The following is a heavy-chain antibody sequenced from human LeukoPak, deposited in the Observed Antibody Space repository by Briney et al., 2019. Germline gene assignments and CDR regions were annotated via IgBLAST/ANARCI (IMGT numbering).Heavy chain of an antibody. CDR3: ARRQTGDHFDY. V-gene: IGHV1-3*01. D-gene: IGHD7-27*01. J-gene: IGHJ4*02. Sequence: ASVKVSCKASGYTFTSYDINWVRQATGQGLEWMGWINAGNGNTKYSQKFQGRVTITRDTSASTAYMELSSLRSEDTAVYYCARRQTGDHFDYWGQGTLVTVSS. CDR1: GYTFTSYD. CDR2: INAGNGNT.